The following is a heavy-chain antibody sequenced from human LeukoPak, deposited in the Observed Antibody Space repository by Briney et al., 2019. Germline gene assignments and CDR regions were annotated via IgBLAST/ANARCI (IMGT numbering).Heavy chain of an antibody. CDR1: GFTFSSYW. J-gene: IGHJ4*02. D-gene: IGHD6-13*01. Sequence: GSLRLSCAASGFTFSSYWMHWVRQAPGKGLEWVSSISSSSSYIYYADSVKGRFTISRDNAKNSLYLQMNSLRAEDTAVYYCARDPRYSSSWYDFYMDYWGQGTLVTVSS. V-gene: IGHV3-21*01. CDR2: ISSSSSYI. CDR3: ARDPRYSSSWYDFYMDY.